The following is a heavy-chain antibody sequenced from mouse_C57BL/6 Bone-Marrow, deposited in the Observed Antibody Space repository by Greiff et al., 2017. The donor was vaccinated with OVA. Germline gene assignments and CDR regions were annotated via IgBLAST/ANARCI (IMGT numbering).Heavy chain of an antibody. V-gene: IGHV1-69*01. CDR2: IDPSDSYT. CDR3: ARPYYGSSSGNFDY. Sequence: QVQLQQPGAELVMPGASVKLSCKASGYTFTSYWMHWVKQRPGQGLEWIGEIDPSDSYTNYNQKFKGKSTLTVDKSSSTAYMQLSSLTSEDSAVYYCARPYYGSSSGNFDYWGQGTTLTVSS. J-gene: IGHJ2*01. CDR1: GYTFTSYW. D-gene: IGHD1-1*01.